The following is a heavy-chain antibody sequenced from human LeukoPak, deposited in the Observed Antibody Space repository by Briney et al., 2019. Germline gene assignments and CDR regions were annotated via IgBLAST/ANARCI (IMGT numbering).Heavy chain of an antibody. Sequence: GGSLRLSCAASGFTFSSYWMHWVRQAPGKGLVWVSRINTDGSSTSYADSVKGRFTISRDNAKNTLYLQMNSLRAEDTAVYYCARDFTLGYCSGGSCYSPVDYWGQGTLVTVSS. CDR1: GFTFSSYW. J-gene: IGHJ4*02. D-gene: IGHD2-15*01. CDR3: ARDFTLGYCSGGSCYSPVDY. CDR2: INTDGSST. V-gene: IGHV3-74*01.